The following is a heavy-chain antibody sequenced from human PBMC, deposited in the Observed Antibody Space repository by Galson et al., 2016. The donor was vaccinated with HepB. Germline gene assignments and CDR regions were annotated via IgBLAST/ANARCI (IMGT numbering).Heavy chain of an antibody. CDR1: GFAFNVYN. Sequence: SLRLSWEASGFAFNVYNMKWVRQAPGKGLECISYISSRGETKYYADSVKGRFSISRDNAKNSLFLQMNSLKDEDTATYYCVAEEFVHCGGGCSFWRLGPLFPVSS. J-gene: IGHJ4*02. CDR2: ISSRGETK. D-gene: IGHD2-21*02. V-gene: IGHV3-48*03. CDR3: VAEEFVHCGGGCSF.